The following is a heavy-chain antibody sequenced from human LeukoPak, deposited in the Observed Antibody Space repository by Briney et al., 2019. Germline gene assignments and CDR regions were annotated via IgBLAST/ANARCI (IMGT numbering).Heavy chain of an antibody. V-gene: IGHV4-59*12. CDR3: ARIGGYFIGPFDP. CDR2: INHTGST. J-gene: IGHJ5*02. D-gene: IGHD3-10*01. CDR1: GGSISSYY. Sequence: SETLSLTCTVSGGSISSYYWSWIRQPPGKGLEWIGEINHTGSTKYNPSLKSRVSISVDTSKNQFSLKLSSVTAADTAVYYCARIGGYFIGPFDPWGQGTLVTVSS.